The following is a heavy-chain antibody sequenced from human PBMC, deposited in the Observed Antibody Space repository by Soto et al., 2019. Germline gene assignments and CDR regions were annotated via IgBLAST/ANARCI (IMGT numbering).Heavy chain of an antibody. CDR1: GFTFSSYA. Sequence: GGSLRLSCAASGFTFSSYAMSWVRQAPGKGLEWVSAISGSGSSTYYADSVKGRFTISRDNSKNTLYLQMNSLRAEDTAVYYCAKDARRITIFGVVIEAYGMDVWGQGTTVTAP. CDR3: AKDARRITIFGVVIEAYGMDV. V-gene: IGHV3-23*01. J-gene: IGHJ6*02. D-gene: IGHD3-3*01. CDR2: ISGSGSST.